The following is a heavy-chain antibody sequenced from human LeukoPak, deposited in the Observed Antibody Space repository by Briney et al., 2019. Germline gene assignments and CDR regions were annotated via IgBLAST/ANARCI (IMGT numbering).Heavy chain of an antibody. V-gene: IGHV3-11*04. D-gene: IGHD3-22*01. CDR1: GFTFSDYY. CDR2: ISSSGSTI. J-gene: IGHJ4*02. CDR3: ARPRYYYDSSGYCY. Sequence: GGSPRLSCAASGFTFSDYYMSWVRQAPGEGLEWVSYISSSGSTIYYADSVKGRFTISRDNAKNSLYLQMNSLRAEDTAVYYCARPRYYYDSSGYCYWGQGTLVTVSS.